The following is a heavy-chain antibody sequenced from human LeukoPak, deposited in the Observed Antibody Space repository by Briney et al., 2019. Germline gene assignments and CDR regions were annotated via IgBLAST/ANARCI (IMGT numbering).Heavy chain of an antibody. D-gene: IGHD3-22*01. Sequence: SETLSLTCTVSGGSISSSSYYWGWIRQHPGKGLEWIGYIYYSGSTYYNPSLKSRVTISVDTSKNQFSLKLSSVTAADTAVYYCARAGDSSGYYQLLLDYWGQGTLVTVSS. V-gene: IGHV4-31*03. CDR2: IYYSGST. J-gene: IGHJ4*02. CDR3: ARAGDSSGYYQLLLDY. CDR1: GGSISSSSYY.